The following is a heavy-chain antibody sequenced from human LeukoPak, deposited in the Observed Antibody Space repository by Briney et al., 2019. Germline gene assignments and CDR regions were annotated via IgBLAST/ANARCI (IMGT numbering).Heavy chain of an antibody. CDR3: VRHGAIVQGYYMGSMDV. J-gene: IGHJ6*02. V-gene: IGHV4-59*08. CDR2: IYDNGAT. CDR1: GGSISTYY. D-gene: IGHD2-15*01. Sequence: SETLSLTCTVSGGSISTYYWSWIRQPPGKGLEWIGYIYDNGATNYNPSLKSRVTISLDTSNNQFSLRLRSVSAADTAVYSCVRHGAIVQGYYMGSMDVWGQGTTVTVSS.